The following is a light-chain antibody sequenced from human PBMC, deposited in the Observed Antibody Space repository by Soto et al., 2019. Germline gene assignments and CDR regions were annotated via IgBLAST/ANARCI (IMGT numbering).Light chain of an antibody. V-gene: IGKV1-27*01. CDR3: QNYFRAPFT. Sequence: DIQLTQSPSSLSASVGDRVTITCRSSQVINDYLAWYQQRPGKLPKLLISPSSTLQSEVPSRFSGSGSGTDFTLIISSLQPEDVATYFRQNYFRAPFTFGPGPKVEIK. CDR1: QVINDY. CDR2: PSS. J-gene: IGKJ3*01.